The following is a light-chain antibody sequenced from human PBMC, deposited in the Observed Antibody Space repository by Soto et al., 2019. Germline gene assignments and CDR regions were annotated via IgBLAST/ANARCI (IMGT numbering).Light chain of an antibody. V-gene: IGLV1-51*01. J-gene: IGLJ1*01. CDR3: SSYSISTAYL. CDR1: SSNIGGNS. Sequence: QSVLTQPPSVSAAPRQKVTISCSGSSSNIGGNSVSWYQQLPGTAPKLLIYDDNKRPSGIPDRFSGSKSGTSATLGITGFQTGDEADYFCSSYSISTAYLFGTGTKVTVL. CDR2: DDN.